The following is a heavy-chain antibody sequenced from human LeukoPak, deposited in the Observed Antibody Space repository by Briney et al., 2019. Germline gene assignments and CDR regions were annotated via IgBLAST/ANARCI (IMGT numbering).Heavy chain of an antibody. J-gene: IGHJ4*02. D-gene: IGHD2-15*01. V-gene: IGHV1-2*02. Sequence: ASVKVSCKASGYAFTGYYMFWVRQAPGQGLEWMGWINPNTGATKYAQNFQGRVTLTRDTSIRTTFMELSSLRSDDTAFYYCARDERFCNGDNHYPDLGYWGLGTLVTVSS. CDR2: INPNTGAT. CDR1: GYAFTGYY. CDR3: ARDERFCNGDNHYPDLGY.